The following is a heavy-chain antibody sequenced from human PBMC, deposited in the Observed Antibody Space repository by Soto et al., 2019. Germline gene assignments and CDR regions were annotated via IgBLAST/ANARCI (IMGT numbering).Heavy chain of an antibody. J-gene: IGHJ6*02. CDR1: GFTFTSSA. CDR2: IVVGSGNT. V-gene: IGHV1-58*01. CDR3: AADSNPNIYYYYGMDV. Sequence: SVKVSCKASGFTFTSSAVQWVRQARGQRLEWIGWIVVGSGNTNYAQKFQERVTITRDMSTSTAYMELSSLRSEDTAVYYCAADSNPNIYYYYGMDVWGQGTTVTVSS. D-gene: IGHD4-4*01.